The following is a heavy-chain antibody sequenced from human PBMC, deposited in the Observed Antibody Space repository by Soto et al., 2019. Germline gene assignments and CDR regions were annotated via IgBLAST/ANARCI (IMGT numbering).Heavy chain of an antibody. CDR1: GYTFTSYD. CDR2: MNPNSGNT. Sequence: ASVKVSCKASGYTFTSYDINWVRQATGQGLEWMGWMNPNSGNTGYAQRFQGRVTMTRNTSISTAYTELSSLRSEDTAVYYCARRGISGSYTNWFDPWGQGTLVTVSS. D-gene: IGHD1-26*01. CDR3: ARRGISGSYTNWFDP. V-gene: IGHV1-8*01. J-gene: IGHJ5*02.